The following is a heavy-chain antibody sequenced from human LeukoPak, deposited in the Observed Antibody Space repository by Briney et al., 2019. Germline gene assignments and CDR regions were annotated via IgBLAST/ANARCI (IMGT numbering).Heavy chain of an antibody. V-gene: IGHV4-59*08. Sequence: PSETLSLTCTVSGGSISSYYWSWIRQPPGKGLEWIGYIYYSGSTNYNPSLKSRDTISVDTSKNQFSLKLSSVTAADTAVYYCARLAVAGPLYYYYYGMDVWGQGTTVTVSS. CDR2: IYYSGST. D-gene: IGHD6-19*01. CDR1: GGSISSYY. CDR3: ARLAVAGPLYYYYYGMDV. J-gene: IGHJ6*02.